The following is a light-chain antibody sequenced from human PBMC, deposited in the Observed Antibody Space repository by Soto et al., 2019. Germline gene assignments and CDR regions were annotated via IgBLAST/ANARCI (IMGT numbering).Light chain of an antibody. Sequence: EIVMTQSPATLSVSPGERATLSCRASQSVSSNLAWYQQKPGQAPRLLIYGAFPRATGIPARFSGSGSGTEFTLTISSLQSEDFAVYYCQQYNNWPRTFGQGTKVDIK. J-gene: IGKJ1*01. CDR1: QSVSSN. CDR3: QQYNNWPRT. CDR2: GAF. V-gene: IGKV3-15*01.